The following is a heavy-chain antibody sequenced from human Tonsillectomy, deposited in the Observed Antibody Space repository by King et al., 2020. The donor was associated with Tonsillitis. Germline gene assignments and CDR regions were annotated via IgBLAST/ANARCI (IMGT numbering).Heavy chain of an antibody. J-gene: IGHJ4*02. CDR1: GYTFTNYY. V-gene: IGHV1-46*01. CDR2: INPSGGST. D-gene: IGHD1-26*01. CDR3: ARGGVGTTLYSFDY. Sequence: VQLVESGAEVKNPGASVKVSCKASGYTFTNYYMHWVRQATGQGLEWVGVINPSGGSTSYAQKFQGRVTMTRDTSTSTVYMELSSLRSEDTTVYYCARGGVGTTLYSFDYWGQGTLVTVSS.